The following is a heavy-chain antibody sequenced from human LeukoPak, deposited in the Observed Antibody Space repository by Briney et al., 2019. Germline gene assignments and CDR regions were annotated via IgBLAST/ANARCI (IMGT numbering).Heavy chain of an antibody. V-gene: IGHV1-2*02. Sequence: ASVKGSCKASGYSFTDYYMHWVRQAPGQGLEWMGWINPNSGGTNYAQKFQGRVTMTRDTSISTAYMELSRLRSDDTAVYYCARGGRGSYRYFDYWGQGTLVTVSS. J-gene: IGHJ4*02. CDR2: INPNSGGT. D-gene: IGHD1-26*01. CDR3: ARGGRGSYRYFDY. CDR1: GYSFTDYY.